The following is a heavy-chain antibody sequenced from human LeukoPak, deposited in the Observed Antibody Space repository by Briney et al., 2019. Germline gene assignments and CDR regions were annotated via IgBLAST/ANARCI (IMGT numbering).Heavy chain of an antibody. J-gene: IGHJ6*02. CDR3: ARVAAPWDWYYGMDV. CDR2: INPNSGNT. V-gene: IGHV1-8*01. CDR1: VYTFTSYD. D-gene: IGHD3/OR15-3a*01. Sequence: ASVKVSCKASVYTFTSYDINWVRQATGQGLEGMGLINPNSGNTGYAQKFQGRVTMTRNTSISTAYMELSSLRSEDTAVYYCARVAAPWDWYYGMDVWGQGTTVTVSS.